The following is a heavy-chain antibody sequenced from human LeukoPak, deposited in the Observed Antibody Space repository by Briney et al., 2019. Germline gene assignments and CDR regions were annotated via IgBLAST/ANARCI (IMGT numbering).Heavy chain of an antibody. D-gene: IGHD3-10*01. Sequence: SETLSLTCAVYGGSFSGYYWSWIRQPPGKGLEWIGYIYYSGSTNYNPSLKSRVTISVDTSKNQFSLKLSSVTAADTAVYYCARSHFTRGEFDYWGQGTLVTVSS. CDR3: ARSHFTRGEFDY. CDR2: IYYSGST. CDR1: GGSFSGYY. J-gene: IGHJ4*02. V-gene: IGHV4-59*01.